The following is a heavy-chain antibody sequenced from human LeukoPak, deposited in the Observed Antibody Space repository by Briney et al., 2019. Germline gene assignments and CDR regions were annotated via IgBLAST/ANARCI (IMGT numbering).Heavy chain of an antibody. J-gene: IGHJ5*02. Sequence: SETLSLTCTVSGGSISSYYWSWIRQPAGKGLEWIGRIYTSGSTNYNPSLKSRVTMSVDTSKNQFSLKLSSVTAADTAVYYCARDQIPAATRYNWFDPWGQGTLVTVSS. V-gene: IGHV4-4*07. CDR2: IYTSGST. CDR3: ARDQIPAATRYNWFDP. CDR1: GGSISSYY. D-gene: IGHD2-2*01.